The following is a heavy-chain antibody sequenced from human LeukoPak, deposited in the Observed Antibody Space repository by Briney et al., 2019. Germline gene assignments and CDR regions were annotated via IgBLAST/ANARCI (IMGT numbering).Heavy chain of an antibody. Sequence: GESLRLSCAASGFTFSNYAMSWVRQAPGKGLEWVSAISGSGGSTYYADSVKGRFTISRDNSKSTLYLQMNSLRAEDTAVYYCAKDLVVVPAASTYNAFDIWGQGTMVTVSS. CDR1: GFTFSNYA. D-gene: IGHD2-2*01. J-gene: IGHJ3*02. CDR3: AKDLVVVPAASTYNAFDI. CDR2: ISGSGGST. V-gene: IGHV3-23*01.